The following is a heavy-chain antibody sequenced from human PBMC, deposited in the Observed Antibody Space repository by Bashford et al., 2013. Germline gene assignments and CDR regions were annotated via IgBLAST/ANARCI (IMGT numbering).Heavy chain of an antibody. CDR1: GGSFSDYY. J-gene: IGHJ5*02. CDR3: AREKGIVAPFDP. V-gene: IGHV4-34*01. D-gene: IGHD1-26*01. Sequence: SETLSLTCAVYGGSFSDYYWSWIRQPPGKGLEWIGEINHSGSTNYNPSLKSRVTISVDTSKNQFSLKLSSLTAADTAVYYCAREKGIVAPFDPVGPGNPGPPSPQ. CDR2: INHSGST.